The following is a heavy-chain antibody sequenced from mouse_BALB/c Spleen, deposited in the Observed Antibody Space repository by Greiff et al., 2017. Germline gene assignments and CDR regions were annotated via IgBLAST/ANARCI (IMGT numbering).Heavy chain of an antibody. CDR1: GYTFTSYW. V-gene: IGHV1S81*02. CDR3: TVYYYGSSYAMDY. CDR2: INPSNGGT. J-gene: IGHJ4*01. D-gene: IGHD1-1*01. Sequence: VQLQQPGAELVKPGASVKLSCKASGYTFTSYWMHWVKQRPGQGLEWIGEINPSNGGTNFNEKFKSKATLTVDKSSSTAYMQLSSLTSEDSAVYYCTVYYYGSSYAMDYWGQGTSVTVSS.